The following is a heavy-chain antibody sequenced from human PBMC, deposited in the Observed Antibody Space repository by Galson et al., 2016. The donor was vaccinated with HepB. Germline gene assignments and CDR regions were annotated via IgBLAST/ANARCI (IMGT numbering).Heavy chain of an antibody. Sequence: SLRLSCAASGFTFSSYWMTWVRQAPGKGLEWVANIKQDGSEKYYVASVKGRFTVSRDNAKNSLYLQMNSLRAEDTAVYFCARSRWAPIPGSFDIWGQGTLVTVSS. CDR2: IKQDGSEK. J-gene: IGHJ3*02. CDR1: GFTFSSYW. D-gene: IGHD3-9*01. V-gene: IGHV3-7*03. CDR3: ARSRWAPIPGSFDI.